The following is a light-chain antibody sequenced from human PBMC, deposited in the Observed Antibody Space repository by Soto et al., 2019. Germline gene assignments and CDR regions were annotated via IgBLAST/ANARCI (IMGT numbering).Light chain of an antibody. J-gene: IGLJ3*02. CDR2: DDD. CDR3: ESFDNNTWV. Sequence: NFMLTHPHSVSESPGKTVTMSCTRSSGSIASNYVQWFQLRPGSAPVTVISDDDQRPSGVPGRFSGSIDRSSNSAFLTISGLKTEDEADYFCESFDNNTWVFGGGTKLTVL. V-gene: IGLV6-57*03. CDR1: SGSIASNY.